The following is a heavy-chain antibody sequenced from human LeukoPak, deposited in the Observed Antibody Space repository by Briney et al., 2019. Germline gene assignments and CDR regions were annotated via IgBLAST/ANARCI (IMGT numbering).Heavy chain of an antibody. Sequence: KPAETLTLTCTVSGVSMSDNSYYWGWIRQPPGKGLEWFGSIYYSGNTYCIPSLKSRVTMSVDTSRTRFSLNLSSVTAADTAVYYRARHHRGTGSPWGYYGMDVWGQGTTVTVSS. CDR1: GVSMSDNSYY. J-gene: IGHJ6*02. CDR3: ARHHRGTGSPWGYYGMDV. D-gene: IGHD6-6*01. CDR2: IYYSGNT. V-gene: IGHV4-39*01.